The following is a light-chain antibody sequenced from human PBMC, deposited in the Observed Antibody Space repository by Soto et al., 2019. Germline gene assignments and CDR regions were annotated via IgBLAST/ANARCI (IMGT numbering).Light chain of an antibody. Sequence: EIVLTQSPATLSLAPGDRATLACRASQSVSSYLAWYQQKPCQAPRRLIYDASNRATGIPARFSGSGSGTDFTLTITSLEPEDFAVYYCQQRSNWPSTFGGGTKVEIK. CDR1: QSVSSY. V-gene: IGKV3-11*01. J-gene: IGKJ4*01. CDR3: QQRSNWPST. CDR2: DAS.